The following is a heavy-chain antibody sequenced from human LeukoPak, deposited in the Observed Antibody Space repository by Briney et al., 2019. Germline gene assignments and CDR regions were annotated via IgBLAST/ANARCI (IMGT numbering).Heavy chain of an antibody. J-gene: IGHJ4*02. V-gene: IGHV3-30-3*01. CDR3: ARVVGAKRLDYYFDY. CDR2: ISYNGVNK. D-gene: IGHD1-26*01. Sequence: GGSLSLSCAASGFTFSRYAMHWVRQAPGKGLEWVAFISYNGVNKNYADSVKGRFTISRDNSKNTLYLQMNSLRSEDTAMYYCARVVGAKRLDYYFDYWGQGTLVTVSS. CDR1: GFTFSRYA.